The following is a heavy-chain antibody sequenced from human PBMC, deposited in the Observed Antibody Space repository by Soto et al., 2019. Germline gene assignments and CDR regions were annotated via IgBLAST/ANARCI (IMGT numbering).Heavy chain of an antibody. J-gene: IGHJ6*02. CDR3: ARDLIRGYDFWSGYYQAPYYYGMDV. CDR2: IYYSGST. D-gene: IGHD3-3*01. CDR1: GGSISSGGYY. V-gene: IGHV4-31*03. Sequence: SETLSLTCTVSGGSISSGGYYWSWIRQHPGKGLEWIGYIYYSGSTYYNPSLKSRVTISVDTSKNQFSLKLSSVTAADKAVYYCARDLIRGYDFWSGYYQAPYYYGMDVWGQGTTVTVSS.